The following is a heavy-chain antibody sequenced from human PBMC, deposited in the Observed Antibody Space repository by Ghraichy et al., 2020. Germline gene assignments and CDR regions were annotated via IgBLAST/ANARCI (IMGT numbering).Heavy chain of an antibody. J-gene: IGHJ4*02. V-gene: IGHV4-61*08. CDR2: IYNTGYT. Sequence: SETLSLTCSVSGVYDRGDAYYWTWVRQSPGRRPQWIGEIYNTGYTDYDPSLRSRVTMSVDMSKKQFFLRMKSVTAADTAVYFCARGRYDRGFDRWGQGMQVIVSS. CDR1: GVYDRGDAYY. CDR3: ARGRYDRGFDR. D-gene: IGHD5-12*01.